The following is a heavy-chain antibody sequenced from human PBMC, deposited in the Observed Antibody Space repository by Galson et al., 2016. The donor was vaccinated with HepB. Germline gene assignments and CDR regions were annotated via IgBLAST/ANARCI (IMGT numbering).Heavy chain of an antibody. Sequence: SETLSLTCTVSGVSINSYSWSRIRQPAGKGLEWIGRIYTGGGSNSNPSLKSRVTMSIDTPKNQFSLKLTSVTAADTAVYYCARGRPTQWLGRDYAFDIWGQGTMVPVSS. CDR2: IYTGGGS. D-gene: IGHD6-19*01. J-gene: IGHJ3*02. CDR1: GVSINSYS. CDR3: ARGRPTQWLGRDYAFDI. V-gene: IGHV4-4*07.